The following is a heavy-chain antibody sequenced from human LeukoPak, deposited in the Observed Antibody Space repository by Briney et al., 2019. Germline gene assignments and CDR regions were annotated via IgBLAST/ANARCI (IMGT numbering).Heavy chain of an antibody. CDR1: GGTFSSYA. V-gene: IGHV1-69*13. CDR3: ARDLAITIFGVVIRTDAFDI. D-gene: IGHD3-3*01. CDR2: IIPIFGTA. J-gene: IGHJ3*02. Sequence: SVKVSCKASGGTFSSYAISWVRQAPGQGLEWMGGIIPIFGTANYAQKFQGRVTITADESRSTAYMELSSLRSEDTAVYYCARDLAITIFGVVIRTDAFDIWGQGTMVTVSS.